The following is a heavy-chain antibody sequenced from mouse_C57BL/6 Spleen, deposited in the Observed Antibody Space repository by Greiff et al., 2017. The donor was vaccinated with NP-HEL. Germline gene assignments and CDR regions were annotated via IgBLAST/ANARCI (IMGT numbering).Heavy chain of an antibody. Sequence: QVQLQQSGAELVRPGASVKLSCKASGYTFTDYYINWVKQRPGQGLEWIARIYPGSGNTYYNEKFKGKATLTAEKSSSTAYMQLSSLTSEDSAVYFGARDGNYEGYYAMDYWGQGTSVTVSS. CDR1: GYTFTDYY. V-gene: IGHV1-76*01. J-gene: IGHJ4*01. D-gene: IGHD2-1*01. CDR2: IYPGSGNT. CDR3: ARDGNYEGYYAMDY.